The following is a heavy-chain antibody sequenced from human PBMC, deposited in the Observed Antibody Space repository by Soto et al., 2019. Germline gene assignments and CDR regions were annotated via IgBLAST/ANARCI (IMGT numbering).Heavy chain of an antibody. CDR3: AKDRGRGYSYGPNPYYYYGMDV. J-gene: IGHJ6*02. CDR2: ISYDGSNK. D-gene: IGHD5-18*01. Sequence: GGSLRLSCAASGFTFSSYAMHWVRQAPGKGLEWVAVISYDGSNKYYADSVKGRFTISRDNSKNTLYLQMNSLRAEDTAVYYCAKDRGRGYSYGPNPYYYYGMDVWGQGTTVTVSS. CDR1: GFTFSSYA. V-gene: IGHV3-30-3*01.